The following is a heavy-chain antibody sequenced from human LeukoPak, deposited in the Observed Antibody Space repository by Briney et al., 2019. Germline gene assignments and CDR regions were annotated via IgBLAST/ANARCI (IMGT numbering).Heavy chain of an antibody. CDR3: ARVHSNYYYYGMDV. J-gene: IGHJ6*02. D-gene: IGHD4-11*01. Sequence: GASVKVSCKASGYTFTSYGISWVRQAPGQGLEWMGWISAYNGNTNYAQKLQGRVTMTTDTSTSTAYMELRSLRSDDTAVYYCARVHSNYYYYGMDVWGQGTTVTVSS. CDR2: ISAYNGNT. V-gene: IGHV1-18*01. CDR1: GYTFTSYG.